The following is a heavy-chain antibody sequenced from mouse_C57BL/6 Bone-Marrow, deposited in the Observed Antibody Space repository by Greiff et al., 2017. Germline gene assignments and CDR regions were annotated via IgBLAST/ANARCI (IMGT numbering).Heavy chain of an antibody. V-gene: IGHV1-15*01. D-gene: IGHD1-1*01. J-gene: IGHJ4*01. CDR3: TRKRSEDY. CDR1: GYTFTDYE. CDR2: IDPETGGT. Sequence: QVQLKESGAELVRPGASVTLSCKASGYTFTDYEMHWVKQTPVHGLEWIGAIDPETGGTAYNQKFKGKAILTADKSSSTAYMELCSLTSEDSAVCYCTRKRSEDYWGQGTSVTVSS.